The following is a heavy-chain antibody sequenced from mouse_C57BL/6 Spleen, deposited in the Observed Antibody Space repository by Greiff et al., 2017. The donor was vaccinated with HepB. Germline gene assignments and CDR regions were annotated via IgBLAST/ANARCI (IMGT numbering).Heavy chain of an antibody. J-gene: IGHJ3*01. CDR1: GFTFSSYA. CDR3: ARESDDGYYRFGD. CDR2: ISDGGSYT. D-gene: IGHD2-3*01. V-gene: IGHV5-4*01. Sequence: EVMLVQSGGGLVKPGASLKLSCAASGFTFSSYAMSWVRQTPEKRLEWVATISDGGSYTYYPDNVKGRFTISRDNAKNNRYLQMSHLKSEDTAMYYCARESDDGYYRFGDWGEGTLVTVSA.